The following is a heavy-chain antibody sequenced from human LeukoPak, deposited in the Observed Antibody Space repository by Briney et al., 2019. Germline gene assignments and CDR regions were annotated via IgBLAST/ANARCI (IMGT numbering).Heavy chain of an antibody. CDR2: INPNSGGT. J-gene: IGHJ3*02. Sequence: ASVKVSCKASGYTFTSYYMHWVRQAPGQGLEWMGWINPNSGGTNYAQKFQGRVTMTRDTSISTAYMELSRLRSDDTAVYYCARPHQLELPDAFDIWGQGTMVTVSS. CDR1: GYTFTSYY. V-gene: IGHV1-2*02. D-gene: IGHD1-7*01. CDR3: ARPHQLELPDAFDI.